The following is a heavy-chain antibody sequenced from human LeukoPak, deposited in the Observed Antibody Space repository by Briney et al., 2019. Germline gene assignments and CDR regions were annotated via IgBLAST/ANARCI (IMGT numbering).Heavy chain of an antibody. D-gene: IGHD4-17*01. CDR3: ARDDTVTNGLDD. V-gene: IGHV1-2*02. CDR1: GYTFTGYY. Sequence: ASVKVSCKASGYTFTGYYMHWVRQGPGQGLEWMGWINPNSGGTNYAQKFQGRVTMTRDTSISTAYMELSRLRSDDTAVYYCARDDTVTNGLDDWGQGTLVAVSS. CDR2: INPNSGGT. J-gene: IGHJ4*02.